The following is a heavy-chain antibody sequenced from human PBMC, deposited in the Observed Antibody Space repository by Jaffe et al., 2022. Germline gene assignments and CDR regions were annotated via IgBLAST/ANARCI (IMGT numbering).Heavy chain of an antibody. D-gene: IGHD3-16*01. J-gene: IGHJ3*02. CDR2: ISWNSGSI. CDR3: AKDYQVYDYIWGSLGKGAFDI. CDR1: GFTFDDYA. Sequence: EVQLVESGGGLVQPGRSLRLSCAASGFTFDDYAMHWVRQAPGKGLEWVSGISWNSGSIGYADSVKGRFTISRDNAKNSLYLQMNSLRAEDTALYYCAKDYQVYDYIWGSLGKGAFDIWGQGTMVTVSS. V-gene: IGHV3-9*01.